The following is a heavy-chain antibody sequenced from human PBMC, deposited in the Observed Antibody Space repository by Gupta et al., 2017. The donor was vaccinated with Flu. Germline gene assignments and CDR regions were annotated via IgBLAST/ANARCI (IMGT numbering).Heavy chain of an antibody. Sequence: AMSWVRQAPGKGLEWVSAISGSGGSTYYADSVKGRFTISRDNSKNTLYLQMNSLRAEDTAVYYCAKSSGWYHWGQGTLVTVSS. V-gene: IGHV3-23*01. J-gene: IGHJ5*02. CDR3: AKSSGWYH. CDR1: A. CDR2: ISGSGGST. D-gene: IGHD6-19*01.